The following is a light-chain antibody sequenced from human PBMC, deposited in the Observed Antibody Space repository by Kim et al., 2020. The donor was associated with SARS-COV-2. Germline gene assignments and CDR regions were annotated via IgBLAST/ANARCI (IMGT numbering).Light chain of an antibody. CDR1: KSITSH. J-gene: IGKJ3*01. Sequence: DIQMTQSPSSLSASVGDRVTITCRASKSITSHLNWFQQKPGKAPKLLIYAASSLQSGVPSRFSGSGSGTDFTLTISSLQPEDFATYYCQQSYSTPFTFGPGTKVDIK. CDR3: QQSYSTPFT. V-gene: IGKV1-39*01. CDR2: AAS.